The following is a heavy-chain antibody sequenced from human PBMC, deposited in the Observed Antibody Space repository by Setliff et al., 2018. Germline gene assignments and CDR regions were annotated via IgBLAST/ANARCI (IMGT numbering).Heavy chain of an antibody. D-gene: IGHD3-10*01. J-gene: IGHJ4*02. CDR2: ISPGGST. CDR1: GASIGSGGYF. Sequence: TSETLSLTCSVSGASIGSGGYFWIWIRQPAGKGLEWIGHISPGGSTNYNPSLRSRVTISLDTSKNHFSLRVNSVTAADTAVYYCARGITSVSWTPRYWGRGTLVTVSS. CDR3: ARGITSVSWTPRY. V-gene: IGHV4-61*09.